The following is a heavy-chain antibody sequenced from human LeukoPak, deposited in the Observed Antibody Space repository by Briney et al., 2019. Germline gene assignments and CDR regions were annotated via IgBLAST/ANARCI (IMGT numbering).Heavy chain of an antibody. D-gene: IGHD2-2*01. CDR2: INPNSGGT. V-gene: IGHV1-2*02. CDR3: ARIWGSSTSCYDCWFDP. J-gene: IGHJ5*02. Sequence: ASVKVSCKASGYTFTGYYMHWVRQAPGQGLEWMGWINPNSGGTNYAQKFQGRATMTRDTSISTAYMELSRLRSDDTAVYYCARIWGSSTSCYDCWFDPWGQGTLVTVSP. CDR1: GYTFTGYY.